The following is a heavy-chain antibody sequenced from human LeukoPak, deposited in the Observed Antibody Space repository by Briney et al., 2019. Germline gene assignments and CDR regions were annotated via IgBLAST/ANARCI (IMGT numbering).Heavy chain of an antibody. CDR2: IKQDGSEK. J-gene: IGHJ3*02. V-gene: IGHV3-7*01. Sequence: GGSLRLSCAASGFTFSSYWMSWVRQAPGKGLEWVANIKQDGSEKYYVDSVKGRFTISRDNAKNSLYLQMNSLRAEDTAVYYCARDRGYDILTGYYPDAFDIWGQGTMVTVSS. CDR3: ARDRGYDILTGYYPDAFDI. D-gene: IGHD3-9*01. CDR1: GFTFSSYW.